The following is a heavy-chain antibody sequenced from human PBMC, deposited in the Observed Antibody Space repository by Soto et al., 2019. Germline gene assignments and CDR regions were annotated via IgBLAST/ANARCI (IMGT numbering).Heavy chain of an antibody. D-gene: IGHD3-10*01. CDR2: ISYDGSNK. Sequence: GGSLRLSCAASTFTLRNSALHWVRPAPGKGLEWVADISYDGSNKYYADSVKGRFTTSRDNSKNTLYLQMNSLRAEDTAIYYCAKGSFGFDYWGQGTLVTVSS. CDR1: TFTLRNSA. J-gene: IGHJ4*02. CDR3: AKGSFGFDY. V-gene: IGHV3-30-3*01.